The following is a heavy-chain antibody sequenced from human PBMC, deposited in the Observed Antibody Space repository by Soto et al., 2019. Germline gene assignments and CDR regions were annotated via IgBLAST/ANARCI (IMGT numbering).Heavy chain of an antibody. CDR2: LYQGLSI. V-gene: IGHV4-34*01. CDR3: ARHGGYYFDY. D-gene: IGHD3-16*01. Sequence: QVQLQQWGAGLLQPSETLSLACAVYSGSFSCYYWTCILHPPAKGLEWIAELYQGLSITYNPSHQSRFTISGDSSKNQFSLKLRSVTAADTAVYYCARHGGYYFDYWGQGNLVTVSS. CDR1: SGSFSCYY. J-gene: IGHJ4*02.